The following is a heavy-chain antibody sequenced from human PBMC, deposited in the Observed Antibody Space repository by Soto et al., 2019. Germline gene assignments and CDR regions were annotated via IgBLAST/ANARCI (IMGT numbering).Heavy chain of an antibody. CDR1: GGTFSSYA. Sequence: QVQLVQSGAEVKKPGSSVKVSCKASGGTFSSYAISWVRQAPGQGLEWMGGIIPIFGTANYAQKFQGRVTITADESTSTAYMELSSLRSEDTAVYYCAIPHRPFNWNDGGFDPWGQGTLVTVSS. V-gene: IGHV1-69*01. CDR3: AIPHRPFNWNDGGFDP. J-gene: IGHJ5*02. CDR2: IIPIFGTA. D-gene: IGHD1-1*01.